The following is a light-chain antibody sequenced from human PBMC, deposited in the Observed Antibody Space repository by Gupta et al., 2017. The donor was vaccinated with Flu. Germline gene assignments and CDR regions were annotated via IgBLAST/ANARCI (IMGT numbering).Light chain of an antibody. J-gene: IGLJ1*01. CDR1: TSNIGSNP. Sequence: YVLTQPPSASGPPGQRVTISCSGSTSNIGSNPVNWYQQLPGTAPKLLIYNNNQRPSGGPDRFSGSKSGTSASLAISGLQAEEDTDYYCAAWDDSRNGFYVFGTGTKVTVL. CDR2: NNN. V-gene: IGLV1-44*01. CDR3: AAWDDSRNGFYV.